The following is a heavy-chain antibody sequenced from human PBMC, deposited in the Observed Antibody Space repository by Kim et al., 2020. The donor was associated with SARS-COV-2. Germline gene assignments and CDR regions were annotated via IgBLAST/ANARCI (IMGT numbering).Heavy chain of an antibody. J-gene: IGHJ5*02. V-gene: IGHV1-69*13. CDR3: ASVYCSGGSCYTWFDP. CDR2: IIPIFGTA. D-gene: IGHD2-15*01. Sequence: SVKVSCKASGGTFSSYAISWVRQAPGQGLEWMGGIIPIFGTANYAQKFQGRVTITADESTSTAYMELSSLRSEDTAVYYCASVYCSGGSCYTWFDPWGQGTLVTVSS. CDR1: GGTFSSYA.